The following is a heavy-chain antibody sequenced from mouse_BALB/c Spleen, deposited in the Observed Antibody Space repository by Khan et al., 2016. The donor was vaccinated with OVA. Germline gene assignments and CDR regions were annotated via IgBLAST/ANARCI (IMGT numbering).Heavy chain of an antibody. CDR3: ARDCNWYFDV. J-gene: IGHJ1*01. CDR1: GSSIPSDYA. V-gene: IGHV3-2*02. CDR2: IRNSGNT. Sequence: EVQLQESGPGLVKPSQSLALTCTVSGSSIPSDYAWNWIRQFPGSKLEWMCYIRNSGNTSYNPSLKSRITITRDTSKNQFFLQLNSVTTEDTATYYCARDCNWYFDVWGAGTTVTVSS.